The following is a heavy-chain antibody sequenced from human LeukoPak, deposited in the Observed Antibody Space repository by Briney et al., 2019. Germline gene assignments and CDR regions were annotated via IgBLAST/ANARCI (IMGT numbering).Heavy chain of an antibody. Sequence: ASVKVSCKASGYTFTSYYMHWVRQAPGQGLEWMGIINPSGGSISYAQKFQGRVTMTRDMSTSTVYMELSSLRSEDTAVYYCARGIAAAGTGYYYYYYYMDVWGKGTTVTVSS. J-gene: IGHJ6*03. V-gene: IGHV1-46*01. CDR1: GYTFTSYY. CDR3: ARGIAAAGTGYYYYYYYMDV. D-gene: IGHD6-13*01. CDR2: INPSGGSI.